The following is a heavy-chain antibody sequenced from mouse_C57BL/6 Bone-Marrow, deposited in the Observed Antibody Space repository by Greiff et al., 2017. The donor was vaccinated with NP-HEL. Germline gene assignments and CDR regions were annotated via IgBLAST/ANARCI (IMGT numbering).Heavy chain of an antibody. CDR1: GYTFTNYW. CDR3: ARRWLLPYYYAMDY. CDR2: IYPGGGYT. D-gene: IGHD2-3*01. Sequence: VQLQQSGAELVRPGTSVKMSCKASGYTFTNYWIGWAKQRPGHGLEWIGDIYPGGGYTNYNEKFKGKATLTADKSSSTAYMQFSSLTSEDSAIYYCARRWLLPYYYAMDYWGQGTSVIVSS. V-gene: IGHV1-63*01. J-gene: IGHJ4*01.